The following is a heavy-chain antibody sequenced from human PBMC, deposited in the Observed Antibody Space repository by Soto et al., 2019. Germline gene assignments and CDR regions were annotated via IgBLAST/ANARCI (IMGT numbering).Heavy chain of an antibody. CDR3: AIVRVADSPLDH. J-gene: IGHJ4*02. D-gene: IGHD3-10*02. V-gene: IGHV3-30*02. CDR2: MSYDGSAK. CDR1: GFIFSNNG. Sequence: QSGGSLRLSCEGSGFIFSNNGMHWVRQAPGKGLEWVAFMSYDGSAKFLADSVKGRFTISRDNSKSTLFLHMSSLRAEDTAMYYCAIVRVADSPLDHWGQGPLVSVSS.